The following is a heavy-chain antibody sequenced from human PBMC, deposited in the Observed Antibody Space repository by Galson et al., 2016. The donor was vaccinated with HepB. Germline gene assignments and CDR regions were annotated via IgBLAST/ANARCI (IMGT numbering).Heavy chain of an antibody. D-gene: IGHD6-19*01. J-gene: IGHJ3*02. CDR3: ARDDTKRDDSAWYDAFDI. V-gene: IGHV3-7*03. CDR1: GFTLSSYW. Sequence: SLRLSCAASGFTLSSYWMTWVRQAPGKGLEWVANIKRDGSDKHYVDSVEGRLTVSRDNAKNSVYLQMSSLRAEDTAVYYCARDDTKRDDSAWYDAFDIWGQGTTVTVSS. CDR2: IKRDGSDK.